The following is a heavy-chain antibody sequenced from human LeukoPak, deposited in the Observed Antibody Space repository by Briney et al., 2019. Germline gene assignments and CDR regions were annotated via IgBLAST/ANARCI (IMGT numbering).Heavy chain of an antibody. V-gene: IGHV3-30*02. Sequence: PGGSLRLSCAASGFTFSSYGMHWVRQAPGKGLEWVAFIRYDGSNKYYADSVKGRFTISRDNYKNTLYLQMNSLRTEDTAVYYCASSNMVRGDISFDYWGQGTLVTVSS. D-gene: IGHD3-10*01. J-gene: IGHJ4*02. CDR2: IRYDGSNK. CDR3: ASSNMVRGDISFDY. CDR1: GFTFSSYG.